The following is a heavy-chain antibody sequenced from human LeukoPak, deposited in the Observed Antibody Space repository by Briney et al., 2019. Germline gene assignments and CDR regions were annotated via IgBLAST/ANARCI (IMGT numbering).Heavy chain of an antibody. D-gene: IGHD3-10*01. V-gene: IGHV1-69*13. J-gene: IGHJ4*02. CDR2: IIPIFGTA. Sequence: ASVKVSCKASGGTFSSYAISWVRQAPGQGLEWMGGIIPIFGTANYAQKFQGRVTITADESTSTAYMELSSLRSEDTAVYYCARGLTYHYGSGSSSFDYWGQGTLVTVSS. CDR1: GGTFSSYA. CDR3: ARGLTYHYGSGSSSFDY.